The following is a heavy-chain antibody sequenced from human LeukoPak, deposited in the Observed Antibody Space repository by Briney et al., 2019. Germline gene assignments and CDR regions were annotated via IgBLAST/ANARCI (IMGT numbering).Heavy chain of an antibody. CDR1: GFTFSSYW. V-gene: IGHV3-7*01. Sequence: GGSLRLSCAASGFTFSSYWMSWVRQAPGKGLEWVANIKQDRSEKYYVDSVKGRFTISRDNAKNSLYLQMNSLRAEDTAVYYCATLGGRWLQFFDYWGQGTLVTVSS. J-gene: IGHJ4*02. D-gene: IGHD5-24*01. CDR3: ATLGGRWLQFFDY. CDR2: IKQDRSEK.